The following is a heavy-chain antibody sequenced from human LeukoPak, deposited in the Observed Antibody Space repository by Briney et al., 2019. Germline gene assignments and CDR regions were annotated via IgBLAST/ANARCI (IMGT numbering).Heavy chain of an antibody. Sequence: PSETLSLNCTVSGGSISSSSYYWGWIREPPGKGQAWIGSIYYSGSTYYNPSLKSRVTISVDTSKNPFSLKLSSVTAADTAVYYCARGTYYYGSGSCHVAFDIWGQGTMVTVSS. D-gene: IGHD3-10*01. CDR3: ARGTYYYGSGSCHVAFDI. V-gene: IGHV4-39*01. J-gene: IGHJ3*02. CDR1: GGSISSSSYY. CDR2: IYYSGST.